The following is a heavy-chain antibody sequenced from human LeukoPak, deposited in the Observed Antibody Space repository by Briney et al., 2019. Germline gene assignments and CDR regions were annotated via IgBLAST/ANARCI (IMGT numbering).Heavy chain of an antibody. CDR3: AKEVLGGNYGDYAVDY. J-gene: IGHJ4*02. CDR1: GFTFTTYA. Sequence: GGSLRLSCAASGFTFTTYAMSWVRQAPGKGLGWVSSVSGSGSHTYYADSVKGRFTISRDNSKNTLYLQMHSLRAEDTTLYYCAKEVLGGNYGDYAVDYWGQGTLVTVSS. D-gene: IGHD4-17*01. V-gene: IGHV3-23*01. CDR2: VSGSGSHT.